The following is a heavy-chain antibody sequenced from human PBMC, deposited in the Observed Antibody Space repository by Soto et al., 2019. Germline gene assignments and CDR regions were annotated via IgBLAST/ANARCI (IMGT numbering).Heavy chain of an antibody. Sequence: GGSLRLSCAASGFTFSSYAMHWVRQAPGKGLEWVAVISYDGSNKYYADSVKGRFTISRDNSKNTLYLQMNSLRAEDTAVYYCARSGGDKNRYYYFDYWGQGTLVTVSS. V-gene: IGHV3-30-3*01. CDR2: ISYDGSNK. D-gene: IGHD2-21*02. CDR1: GFTFSSYA. J-gene: IGHJ4*02. CDR3: ARSGGDKNRYYYFDY.